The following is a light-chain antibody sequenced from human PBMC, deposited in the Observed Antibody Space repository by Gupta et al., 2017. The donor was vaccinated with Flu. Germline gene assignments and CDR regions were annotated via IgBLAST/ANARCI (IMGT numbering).Light chain of an antibody. CDR2: AAS. CDR3: QQYYISPPT. J-gene: IGKJ1*01. Sequence: DIQMTQSPSSVSTSVGDRVTITCRASQKITTYLNWYQQKPGSAPKLLIYAASNLQSGVPSRFSGSGSGTDFTLTISSLQPEDFATYFCQQYYISPPTFGQGTKVETK. CDR1: QKITTY. V-gene: IGKV1-39*01.